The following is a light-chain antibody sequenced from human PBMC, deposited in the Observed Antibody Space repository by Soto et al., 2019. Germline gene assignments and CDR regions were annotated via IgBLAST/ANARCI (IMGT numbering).Light chain of an antibody. J-gene: IGKJ1*01. Sequence: EIVLTQSPGTLSVSPGERAALSCKARQSVTSNYLDRYQQRPGQAPRILIYAAHRRATGSPDRFPGSGCGIVCILTIGSREPEDSARYYCRRYAVSPRTFVQWTWVYIK. CDR3: RRYAVSPRT. CDR1: QSVTSNY. CDR2: AAH. V-gene: IGKV3-20*01.